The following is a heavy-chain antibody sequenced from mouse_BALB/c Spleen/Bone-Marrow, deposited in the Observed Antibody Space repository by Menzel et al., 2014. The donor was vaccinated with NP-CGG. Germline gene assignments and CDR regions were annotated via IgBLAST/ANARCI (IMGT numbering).Heavy chain of an antibody. Sequence: VKLMESGAELVRPGVSVKISCKGSGYTFTDYAMHWVKQSHAKSLEWIGVISTYYGDASYNQKFKGKATMTVDKSSSTAYMELARLTSEDSAIYYCARGGSTMITTFACWGQGTLVTVSA. CDR3: ARGGSTMITTFAC. J-gene: IGHJ3*01. V-gene: IGHV1S137*01. CDR1: GYTFTDYA. CDR2: ISTYYGDA. D-gene: IGHD2-4*01.